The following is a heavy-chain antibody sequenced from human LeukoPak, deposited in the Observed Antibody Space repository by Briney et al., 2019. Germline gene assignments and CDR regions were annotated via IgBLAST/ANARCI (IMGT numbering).Heavy chain of an antibody. CDR2: ISSSSNYI. CDR3: ARGAQIVVAPAAQARPGPSGIDY. J-gene: IGHJ4*02. Sequence: GGSLRLSCAPSGFTFSSYSMNWVRQAPGKGLESVSSISSSSNYIYYADSVKGRFTISRDNAKHSLYLQMNSLGAEDTAVYYCARGAQIVVAPAAQARPGPSGIDYWGQGTLVTVSS. D-gene: IGHD2-2*01. CDR1: GFTFSSYS. V-gene: IGHV3-21*01.